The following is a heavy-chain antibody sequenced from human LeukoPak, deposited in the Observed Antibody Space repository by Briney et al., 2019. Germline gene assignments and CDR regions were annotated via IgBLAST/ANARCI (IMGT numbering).Heavy chain of an antibody. CDR3: ARQGERYYYGSGSPDY. Sequence: GESLKISCKGSGYSFTSYWIGWVRQMPGKGLEWMGIIYPGDSDTRYSPSFQGQVTISADKSISTAYLQWSSLEASDTAMYYCARQGERYYYGSGSPDYWGQGTLVTVSS. V-gene: IGHV5-51*01. J-gene: IGHJ4*02. CDR1: GYSFTSYW. D-gene: IGHD3-10*01. CDR2: IYPGDSDT.